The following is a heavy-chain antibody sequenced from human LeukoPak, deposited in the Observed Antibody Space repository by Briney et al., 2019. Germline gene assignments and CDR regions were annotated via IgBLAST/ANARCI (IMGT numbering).Heavy chain of an antibody. V-gene: IGHV3-73*01. CDR3: AKAQRWLQPWDYFDY. J-gene: IGHJ4*02. D-gene: IGHD5-24*01. CDR2: IRSKANSYAT. CDR1: GFTFSGSA. Sequence: PGGSLRLSCAASGFTFSGSAMHWVRQASGKGLEWVGRIRSKANSYATAYAASVKGRFTISRDDSKNTAYLQMNSLKTEDTAVYYCAKAQRWLQPWDYFDYWGQGTLVTVSS.